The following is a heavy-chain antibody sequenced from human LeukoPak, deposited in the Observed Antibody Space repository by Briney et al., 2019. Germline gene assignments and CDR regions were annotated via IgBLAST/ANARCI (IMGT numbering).Heavy chain of an antibody. J-gene: IGHJ4*02. Sequence: SETLSLTCTASGGSISGYYWSWIRQPPGKGLEWIGYIYYSGSTNYNPSLKSRVTISVDTSKNQFSLKLSSVTAADTAVYYCARQNVDTAMPFDYWGQGTLVTVSS. V-gene: IGHV4-59*08. D-gene: IGHD5-18*01. CDR1: GGSISGYY. CDR2: IYYSGST. CDR3: ARQNVDTAMPFDY.